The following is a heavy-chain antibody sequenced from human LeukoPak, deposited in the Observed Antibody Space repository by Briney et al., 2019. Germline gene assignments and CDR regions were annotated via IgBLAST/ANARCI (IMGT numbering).Heavy chain of an antibody. CDR3: ARDWKVRGVIIPFDY. J-gene: IGHJ4*02. D-gene: IGHD3-10*01. CDR1: GFTFSSYA. CDR2: ISGSGGST. Sequence: GGSLRLSCAASGFTFSSYAMSWVRQAPGKGLEWVSAISGSGGSTYYADSVKGRFTISRDNAKNSLYLQMNSLRAEDTAVYYCARDWKVRGVIIPFDYWGQGTLVTVSS. V-gene: IGHV3-23*01.